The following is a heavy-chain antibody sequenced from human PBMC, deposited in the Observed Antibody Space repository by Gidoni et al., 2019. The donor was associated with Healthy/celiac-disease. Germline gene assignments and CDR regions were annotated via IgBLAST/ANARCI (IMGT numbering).Heavy chain of an antibody. D-gene: IGHD4-17*01. CDR1: GGTFSSYA. CDR3: ARDDGDYDWYFDL. J-gene: IGHJ2*01. V-gene: IGHV1-69*01. Sequence: QVQLVQSGAEVKMPGPSVKVSCKASGGTFSSYAISWVRHATGQGLEWMGGIIPIFGTANYAQKFQGRVTITADESTSTAYMELSSLRSEDRAVYYCARDDGDYDWYFDLWGRGTLVTVSS. CDR2: IIPIFGTA.